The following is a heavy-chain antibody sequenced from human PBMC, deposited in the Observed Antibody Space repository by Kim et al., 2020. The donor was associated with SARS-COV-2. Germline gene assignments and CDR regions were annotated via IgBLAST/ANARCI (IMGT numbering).Heavy chain of an antibody. Sequence: ASVKVSCKASGYTFTSYDINWVRQATGQGLEWMGWMNPNSGNTGYAQKFQGRVTMTRNTSISTAYMELSSLRSEDMAVYYCARGGKYYYDSSGYQEDLDAFDIWGQGTMVTVSS. CDR2: MNPNSGNT. J-gene: IGHJ3*02. CDR1: GYTFTSYD. V-gene: IGHV1-8*01. CDR3: ARGGKYYYDSSGYQEDLDAFDI. D-gene: IGHD3-22*01.